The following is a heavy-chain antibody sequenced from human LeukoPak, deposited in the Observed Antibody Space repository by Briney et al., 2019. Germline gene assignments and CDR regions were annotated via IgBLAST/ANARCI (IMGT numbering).Heavy chain of an antibody. J-gene: IGHJ4*02. Sequence: PGGSLRLSCAASGFTFDDYAMHWVRQAPGKGLEWVSGISWNSGSIGYADSVKGRFTISRDNAKNSLYLQMNSLRAEDTALYYCAKRSSGYYFDYWGQGTLITVSS. D-gene: IGHD3-22*01. CDR2: ISWNSGSI. V-gene: IGHV3-9*01. CDR1: GFTFDDYA. CDR3: AKRSSGYYFDY.